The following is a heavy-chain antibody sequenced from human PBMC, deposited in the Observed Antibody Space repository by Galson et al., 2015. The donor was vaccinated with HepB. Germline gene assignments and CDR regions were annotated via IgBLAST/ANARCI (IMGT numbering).Heavy chain of an antibody. CDR3: ARDNYYDSSGYYFNY. CDR1: GFNFSSYA. J-gene: IGHJ4*02. D-gene: IGHD3-22*01. Sequence: SLRLSCAASGFNFSSYAMHWVRQAPGKGLEWVAVISCDGSNKYYADSVKGRFTISRDNSKNTLYLQMNSLRAEDTAVYYCARDNYYDSSGYYFNYWGQGTLVTVSS. CDR2: ISCDGSNK. V-gene: IGHV3-30*04.